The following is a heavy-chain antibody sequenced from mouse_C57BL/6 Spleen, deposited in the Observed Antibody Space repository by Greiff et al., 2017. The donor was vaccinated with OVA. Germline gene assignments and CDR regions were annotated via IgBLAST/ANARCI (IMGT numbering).Heavy chain of an antibody. CDR2: IDPSDSYT. CDR3: ARKPSSGYDYAMDY. Sequence: QVQLQQPGAELVKPGASVKLSCKASGYTFTSYWMQWVKQRPGQGLEWIGEIDPSDSYTNYNQKFKGKATLTVDTSSSTAYMQLSSLTSEDSAVYYCARKPSSGYDYAMDYWGQGTSVTVSS. V-gene: IGHV1-50*01. CDR1: GYTFTSYW. J-gene: IGHJ4*01. D-gene: IGHD3-2*02.